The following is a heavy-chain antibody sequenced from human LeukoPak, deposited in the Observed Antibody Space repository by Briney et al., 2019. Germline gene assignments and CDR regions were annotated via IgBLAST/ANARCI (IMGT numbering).Heavy chain of an antibody. CDR1: GFTFSSYS. Sequence: GGSLRLSCAASGFTFSSYSMNWVRQAPGKGLEWVSSISSSSSYIYYADSVKGRFTISRDNAKNSLYLQMNSLGAEDTAVYYCAKGPMVRGALDYWGQGTLVTVSS. CDR2: ISSSSSYI. V-gene: IGHV3-21*01. CDR3: AKGPMVRGALDY. D-gene: IGHD3-10*01. J-gene: IGHJ4*02.